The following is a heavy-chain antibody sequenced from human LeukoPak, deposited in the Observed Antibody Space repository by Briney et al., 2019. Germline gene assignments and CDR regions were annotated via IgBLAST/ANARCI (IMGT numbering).Heavy chain of an antibody. J-gene: IGHJ4*02. CDR3: AKSVAGKIDY. D-gene: IGHD6-19*01. Sequence: PGGSLRLSCAASGFTFSSYWMNWARQAPGKGLEWVASINHNGNVNYYADSVKGRFTISRDNSKNTLYLQMNSLRAEDTAVYYCAKSVAGKIDYWGQGTLVTVSS. V-gene: IGHV3-7*03. CDR2: INHNGNVN. CDR1: GFTFSSYW.